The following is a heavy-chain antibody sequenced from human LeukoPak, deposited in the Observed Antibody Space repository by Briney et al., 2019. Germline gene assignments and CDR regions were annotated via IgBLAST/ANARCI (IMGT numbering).Heavy chain of an antibody. CDR3: ARDFQPKRGYSGYDPSPEIDY. CDR2: ISAQHGQT. D-gene: IGHD5-12*01. V-gene: IGHV1-18*01. J-gene: IGHJ4*02. Sequence: ASVKVSCKTSGYSENFYGITWVRQVAGQGLEWMGWISAQHGQTEYAPNSQDRVTMTTDTYTNTAYMELRSLRSDDTAVYYCARDFQPKRGYSGYDPSPEIDYWGQGTLVTVSS. CDR1: GYSENFYG.